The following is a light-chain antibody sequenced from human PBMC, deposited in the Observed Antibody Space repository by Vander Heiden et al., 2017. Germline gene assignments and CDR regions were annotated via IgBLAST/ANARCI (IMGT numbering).Light chain of an antibody. V-gene: IGKV1-39*01. CDR3: QQSDSTLLFT. J-gene: IGKJ2*01. CDR1: QSISSY. Sequence: DIQMTQSPFSLSASVGDRVTITCRASQSISSYLDWYQQKPGKAPKLLIYAASSLQSGVPSRFSGSGSGTDFTLTISSLQPEDFAAYYCQQSDSTLLFTFGQGTKLEIK. CDR2: AAS.